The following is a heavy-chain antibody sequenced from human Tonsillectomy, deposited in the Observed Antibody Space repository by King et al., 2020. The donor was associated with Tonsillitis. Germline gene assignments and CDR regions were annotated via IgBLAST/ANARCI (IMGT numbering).Heavy chain of an antibody. J-gene: IGHJ6*02. V-gene: IGHV3-15*01. CDR1: GFTFSNAW. D-gene: IGHD2-21*01. CDR2: IKSKADGGTT. Sequence: VQLVQSGGGLVKPGGSLRLSCAASGFTFSNAWMNWVRQAPGKGLEWVGRIKSKADGGTTDYAAPVKGRFSISRDDSKTTLYLQMNSLKTEDTAVYYCTIEGFVVDYYYYYGMDVWGQGTTVTVSS. CDR3: TIEGFVVDYYYYYGMDV.